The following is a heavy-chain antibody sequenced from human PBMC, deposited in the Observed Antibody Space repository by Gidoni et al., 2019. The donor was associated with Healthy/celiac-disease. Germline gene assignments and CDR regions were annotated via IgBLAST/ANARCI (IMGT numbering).Heavy chain of an antibody. D-gene: IGHD1-26*01. CDR3: ARGPRTLGGWGLGDY. CDR1: GGPFSSYA. J-gene: IGHJ4*02. CDR2: IIPIFGTA. V-gene: IGHV1-69*06. Sequence: GQLVQSGAEVKKPGSSVKVSCKASGGPFSSYAISWVRQAPGQGLEWMGGIIPIFGTANYAQKFQGRVTLTADKSTSTAYMGLSSLRSEDTAVYYCARGPRTLGGWGLGDYWGQGTLVTVSS.